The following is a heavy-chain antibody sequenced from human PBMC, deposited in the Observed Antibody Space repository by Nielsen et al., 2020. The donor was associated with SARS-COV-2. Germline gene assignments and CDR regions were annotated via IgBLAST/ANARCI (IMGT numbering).Heavy chain of an antibody. Sequence: GESLKISCAASGFTFSSYAMSWVRQAPGKGLEWVSAISGSGGSTYYADSVKGRFTISRDNSKNTLYLQMNSLRAEDTAVYYCAKDIAGGVYWGQGTRVTVSS. CDR2: ISGSGGST. J-gene: IGHJ4*02. V-gene: IGHV3-23*01. D-gene: IGHD1-26*01. CDR3: AKDIAGGVY. CDR1: GFTFSSYA.